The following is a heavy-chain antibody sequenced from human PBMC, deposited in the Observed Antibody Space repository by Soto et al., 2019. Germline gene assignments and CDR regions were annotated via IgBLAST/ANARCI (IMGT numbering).Heavy chain of an antibody. J-gene: IGHJ4*02. D-gene: IGHD6-19*01. CDR1: GFTFSSYW. CDR3: AREGGDSSGHLDY. CDR2: IKQDGSEK. Sequence: EVQLVESGGGLVQPWGSLRLSCAASGFTFSSYWMSWVRQAPGKGLEWVANIKQDGSEKYYVDSMKGRFTISKDNAKNSLYLQMNSLRAEDTAVYYCAREGGDSSGHLDYWGQGTLVTVSS. V-gene: IGHV3-7*01.